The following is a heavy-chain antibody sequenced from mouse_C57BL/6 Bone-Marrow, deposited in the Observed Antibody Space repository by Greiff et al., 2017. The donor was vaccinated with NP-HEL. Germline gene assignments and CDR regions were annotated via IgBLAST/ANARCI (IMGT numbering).Heavy chain of an antibody. D-gene: IGHD2-2*01. Sequence: QVQLQQPGAELVKPGASVKLSCKASGYTFTSYWMQWVKQRPGQGLEWIGEIDPSDSYTNYNQKFKGKATLTVDTSSSTAYMQLSSLTSEDSAVYYCARSGVTIGYWGQGTTLTVSS. V-gene: IGHV1-50*01. CDR2: IDPSDSYT. J-gene: IGHJ2*01. CDR3: ARSGVTIGY. CDR1: GYTFTSYW.